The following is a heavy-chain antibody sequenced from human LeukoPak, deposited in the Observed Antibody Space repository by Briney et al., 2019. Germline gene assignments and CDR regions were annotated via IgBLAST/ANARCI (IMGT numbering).Heavy chain of an antibody. V-gene: IGHV3-49*04. D-gene: IGHD4-17*01. CDR3: SSDLGTTETGDDY. CDR2: IRGKASGGTT. J-gene: IGHJ4*02. Sequence: GGSLRLSCTTSGFTFVNYRINWVRQAPGKGLEWVGVIRGKASGGTTDYAASVKGRFTISRDDSKSIAYLQMSSLKMEDTAVYYWSSDLGTTETGDDYWGQGTLVTVSS. CDR1: GFTFVNYR.